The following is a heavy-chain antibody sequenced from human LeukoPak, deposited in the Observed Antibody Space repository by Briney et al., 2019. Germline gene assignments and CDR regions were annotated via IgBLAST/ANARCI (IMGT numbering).Heavy chain of an antibody. CDR2: IPYDGSNK. D-gene: IGHD3-22*01. CDR1: GFTFSSYV. Sequence: GGSLRLSCAASGFTFSSYVMHWVRQAIGKGLEWVAVIPYDGSNKYYADSVKGRFTISRDNSKNTLYLQMNSLRPEDTAVYYCARDYYDSSGYYPWSYWGQGTLVTVSS. J-gene: IGHJ4*02. V-gene: IGHV3-30*03. CDR3: ARDYYDSSGYYPWSY.